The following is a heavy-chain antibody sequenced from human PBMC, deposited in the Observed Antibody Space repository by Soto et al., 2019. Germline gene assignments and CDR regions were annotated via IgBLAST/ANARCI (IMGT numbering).Heavy chain of an antibody. CDR3: ARDRFGSSSWHFDY. V-gene: IGHV4-59*01. D-gene: IGHD6-13*01. J-gene: IGHJ4*02. CDR2: IYYSGST. CDR1: GGSISRYY. Sequence: PSETLSLTCTVSGGSISRYYWSWIRQPPGKGLEWIGYIYYSGSTNYNPSLKSRVTISVDTSKNQFSLKLSSVTAADTAVYYCARDRFGSSSWHFDYWGQGTLVTVSS.